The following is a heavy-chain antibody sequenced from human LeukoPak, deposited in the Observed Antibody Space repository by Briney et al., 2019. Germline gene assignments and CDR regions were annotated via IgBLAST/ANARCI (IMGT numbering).Heavy chain of an antibody. J-gene: IGHJ4*02. CDR1: GFTVSSNY. Sequence: PGGSLRLSCAASGFTVSSNYMIWVRQAPGKGLEWVSVCYSGGSTYYADSVKGRFTISRDNSKNTVYLQMNSLRAEDTAVYYCASPAVWGELSLRYWGQGTLVTGSS. CDR3: ASPAVWGELSLRY. V-gene: IGHV3-53*01. CDR2: CYSGGST. D-gene: IGHD3-16*02.